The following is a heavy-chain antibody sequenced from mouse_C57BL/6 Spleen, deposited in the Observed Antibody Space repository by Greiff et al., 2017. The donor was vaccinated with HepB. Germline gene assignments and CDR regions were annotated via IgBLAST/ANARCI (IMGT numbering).Heavy chain of an antibody. Sequence: VQLQQSGAELVRPGASVKLSCTASGFNIKDYYMHWVKQRPEQGLEWIGRIDPEDGDTEYAPKFQGKATMTADTSSNTAYLQLSSLTSEDTAVYYCSRWLLLSWFAYWGQGTLVTVSA. CDR3: SRWLLLSWFAY. D-gene: IGHD2-3*01. CDR1: GFNIKDYY. CDR2: IDPEDGDT. J-gene: IGHJ3*01. V-gene: IGHV14-1*01.